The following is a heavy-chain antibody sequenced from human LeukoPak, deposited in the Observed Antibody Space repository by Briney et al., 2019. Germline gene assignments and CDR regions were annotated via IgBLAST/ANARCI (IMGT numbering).Heavy chain of an antibody. CDR1: GLTFSSYA. V-gene: IGHV3-23*01. Sequence: PGGSLRLSCAASGLTFSSYAMSWVRQAPGKGLEWVSAISGSGGSTYYADSVKGRFTISRDNAKNSLYLQMNSLRAEDTAVYYCARDWAFDAFDIWGQGTMVTVSS. J-gene: IGHJ3*02. CDR2: ISGSGGST. CDR3: ARDWAFDAFDI. D-gene: IGHD3-3*02.